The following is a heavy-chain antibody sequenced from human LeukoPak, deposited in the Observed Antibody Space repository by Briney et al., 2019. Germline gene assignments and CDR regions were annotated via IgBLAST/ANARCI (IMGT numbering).Heavy chain of an antibody. D-gene: IGHD2-15*01. J-gene: IGHJ5*02. CDR1: GYTFTGYY. CDR3: ARDRLLRDIVNGGERMGHWFDP. Sequence: ASVKVSCKASGYTFTGYYMHWVRQAPGQGLEWMGWINPNSGGTNYAQKFQGRVTMTRDTSISTAYMELSRLRSDDTAVYYCARDRLLRDIVNGGERMGHWFDPWGQGTLVTVSS. CDR2: INPNSGGT. V-gene: IGHV1-2*02.